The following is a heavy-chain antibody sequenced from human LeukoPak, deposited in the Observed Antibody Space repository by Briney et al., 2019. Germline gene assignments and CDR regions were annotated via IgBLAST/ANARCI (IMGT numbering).Heavy chain of an antibody. Sequence: GASVKVSCKASGYTFTDYYIHWVRQAPGQGLEWMGCINPNSGGTAYAQKFQARVTMTRDTSITTAYMELSSLRSEDTAVYYCATSEPWSGLYWGQGTLVTVSS. V-gene: IGHV1-2*02. D-gene: IGHD3-3*01. CDR2: INPNSGGT. J-gene: IGHJ4*02. CDR1: GYTFTDYY. CDR3: ATSEPWSGLY.